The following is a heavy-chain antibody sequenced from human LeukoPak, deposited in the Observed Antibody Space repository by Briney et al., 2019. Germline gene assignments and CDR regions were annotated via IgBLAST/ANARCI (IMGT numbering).Heavy chain of an antibody. CDR1: GYTFTSYG. J-gene: IGHJ6*03. CDR3: AREEASPYDSSGLPSHYYYYMDV. CDR2: ISAYNGNT. V-gene: IGHV1-18*01. Sequence: GASVKVSCKASGYTFTSYGISWVRQAPGQGLEWMGWISAYNGNTNYTQKLQGRVTMTTDTSTSTAYMELRSLRSDDTAVYYCAREEASPYDSSGLPSHYYYYMDVWGKGTTVTISS. D-gene: IGHD3-22*01.